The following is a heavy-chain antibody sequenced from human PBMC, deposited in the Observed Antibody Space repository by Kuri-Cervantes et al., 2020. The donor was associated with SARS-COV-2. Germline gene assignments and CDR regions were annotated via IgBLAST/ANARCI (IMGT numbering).Heavy chain of an antibody. CDR3: AKHMTTVTTYAHNVDAFDI. V-gene: IGHV3-23*01. CDR1: GFTFSSYA. Sequence: GESLKISCAASGFTFSSYAMSWVREAPGKGLEWVAAISSGSYITHYADSVKGRFTISRDNSKNTLYLQMNSLRAEDTAVYYCAKHMTTVTTYAHNVDAFDIWGQGTMVTVSS. J-gene: IGHJ3*02. CDR2: ISSGSYIT. D-gene: IGHD4-17*01.